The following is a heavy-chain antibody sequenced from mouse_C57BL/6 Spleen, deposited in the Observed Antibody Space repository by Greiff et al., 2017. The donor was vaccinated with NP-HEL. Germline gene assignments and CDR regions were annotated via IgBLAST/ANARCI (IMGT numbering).Heavy chain of an antibody. CDR2: IHPNSGST. CDR3: ARSDSSGLFAY. V-gene: IGHV1-64*01. J-gene: IGHJ3*01. CDR1: GYTFTSYW. Sequence: QVQLKQPGAELVKPGASVKLSCKASGYTFTSYWMHWVKQRPGQGLEWIGMIHPNSGSTNYNEKFKSKATLTVDKSSSTAYMQLSSLTSEDSAVYYCARSDSSGLFAYWGQGTLVTVSA. D-gene: IGHD3-2*02.